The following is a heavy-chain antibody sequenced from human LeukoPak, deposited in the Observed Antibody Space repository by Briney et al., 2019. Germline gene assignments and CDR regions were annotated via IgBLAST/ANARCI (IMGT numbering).Heavy chain of an antibody. Sequence: SETLSLTCTVSGGSISSYYWSWIRQPPGKGLEWIGNIFYTGSTKYNSSLKSRVTISVDTSKNQFSLKLSSVTAADTAMYYCARSAHYYYYSASYGVAFDVWGQGTMVTVSS. CDR1: GGSISSYY. CDR2: IFYTGST. J-gene: IGHJ3*01. CDR3: ARSAHYYYYSASYGVAFDV. D-gene: IGHD3-22*01. V-gene: IGHV4-59*01.